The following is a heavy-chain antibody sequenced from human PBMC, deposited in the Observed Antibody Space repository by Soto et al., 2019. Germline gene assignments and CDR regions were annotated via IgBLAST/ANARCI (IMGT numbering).Heavy chain of an antibody. D-gene: IGHD1-1*01. CDR1: GDSMNSGDYY. CDR2: IFYRGST. Sequence: QVQLQESGPGLVKPSQTLSLTCTVSGDSMNSGDYYWSWIRQPPGKGLEWIVYIFYRGSTYYNPSLKSRVNISGDMSKNQFSLNLRSVTAADTAVYFCARDWVQERWLDPWGQGALVTVSS. J-gene: IGHJ5*02. V-gene: IGHV4-30-4*01. CDR3: ARDWVQERWLDP.